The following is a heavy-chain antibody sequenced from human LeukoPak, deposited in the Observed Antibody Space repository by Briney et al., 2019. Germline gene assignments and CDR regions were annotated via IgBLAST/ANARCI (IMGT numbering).Heavy chain of an antibody. CDR2: IIPIFGTA. J-gene: IGHJ4*02. V-gene: IGHV1-69*13. Sequence: SVKVSCKASGGTFSSYAISWVRQAPGQGLEWMGGIIPIFGTANYAQKFQGRVTITADESTSTAYMELSSLRSEDTAVYYCARDKNGDFWSGYYSWGQGTLVTVSS. CDR3: ARDKNGDFWSGYYS. CDR1: GGTFSSYA. D-gene: IGHD3-3*01.